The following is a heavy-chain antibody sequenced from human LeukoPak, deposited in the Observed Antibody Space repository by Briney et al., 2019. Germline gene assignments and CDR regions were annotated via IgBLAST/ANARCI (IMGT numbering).Heavy chain of an antibody. CDR3: ARERLNTKGYYYYGMDV. Sequence: PSETLSLTCTVSGGSISSYYWSWIRQPPGKRLEWIGYIYYSGSTNYNPSLRSRVTISVDTSKNQFSLKLSSVTAADTAVYYCARERLNTKGYYYYGMDVWGQGTTVTVSS. V-gene: IGHV4-59*01. J-gene: IGHJ6*02. CDR1: GGSISSYY. D-gene: IGHD3-3*01. CDR2: IYYSGST.